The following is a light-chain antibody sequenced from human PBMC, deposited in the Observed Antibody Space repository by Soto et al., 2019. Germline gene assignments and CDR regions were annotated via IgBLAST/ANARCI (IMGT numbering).Light chain of an antibody. CDR2: KAS. V-gene: IGKV1-5*03. J-gene: IGKJ1*01. CDR3: QQYNSYSRT. Sequence: DIQMTQYPSTLSASVGGRVTSTCRASQSISSWLAWYQQKPGKAPKLLIYKASSLESGVPSRFSGSGSGTEFTLTISSLQPDDFATYYCQQYNSYSRTFGQGTKVDIK. CDR1: QSISSW.